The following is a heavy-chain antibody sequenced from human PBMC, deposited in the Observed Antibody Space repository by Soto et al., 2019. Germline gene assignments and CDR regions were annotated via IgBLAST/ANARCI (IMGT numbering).Heavy chain of an antibody. CDR3: ARGYYDFWSGYVGARYYYYGMDV. D-gene: IGHD3-3*01. V-gene: IGHV6-1*01. CDR1: GDSVSSNSAA. Sequence: QTLSLTCAISGDSVSSNSAAWNWIRQSPSRGLEWLGRTYYRSKWYNEYAVSVKSRITINPDTSKNQFSLQLNSVTPEDTAVYYCARGYYDFWSGYVGARYYYYGMDVWGQGTTVTVSS. J-gene: IGHJ6*02. CDR2: TYYRSKWYN.